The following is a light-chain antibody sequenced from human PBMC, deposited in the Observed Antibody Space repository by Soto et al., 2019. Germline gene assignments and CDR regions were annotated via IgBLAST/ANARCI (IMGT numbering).Light chain of an antibody. V-gene: IGKV1-39*01. Sequence: DIQMTQSPSSLSASVGDRVTITCRASQSISNYLNWYQQKPGKAPKLLIYVASSMQSGVPSRFSGRGSETDCTLTSSRLQPDDSATYYCQQSFSPLWTFGQGTKVEV. CDR3: QQSFSPLWT. CDR1: QSISNY. CDR2: VAS. J-gene: IGKJ1*01.